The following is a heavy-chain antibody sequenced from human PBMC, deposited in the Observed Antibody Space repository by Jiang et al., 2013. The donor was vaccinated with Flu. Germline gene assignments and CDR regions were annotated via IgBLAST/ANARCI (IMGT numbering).Heavy chain of an antibody. J-gene: IGHJ6*02. CDR2: ISYDGSNK. V-gene: IGHV3-30-3*01. D-gene: IGHD2-15*01. Sequence: VISYDGSNKYYADSVKGRFTISRDNSKNTLYLQMNSLRAEDTAVYYCARDGCSGGSCYSQMDYYYYYGMDVWGQGTTVTVSS. CDR3: ARDGCSGGSCYSQMDYYYYYGMDV.